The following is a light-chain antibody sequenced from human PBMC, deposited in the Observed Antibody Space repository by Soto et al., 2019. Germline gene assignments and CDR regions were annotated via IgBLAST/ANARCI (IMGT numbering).Light chain of an antibody. CDR1: QTISTC. J-gene: IGKJ2*01. Sequence: DIQMTQSPSSLSASLGDRVTITCRASQTISTCLYWYQQKPGKAPKLQIYAASSLQSGVPSRLSGSGSGTDITLTISSLQPEDFATYYCQQSHGLPYTFGQGTKLEIK. CDR3: QQSHGLPYT. V-gene: IGKV1-39*01. CDR2: AAS.